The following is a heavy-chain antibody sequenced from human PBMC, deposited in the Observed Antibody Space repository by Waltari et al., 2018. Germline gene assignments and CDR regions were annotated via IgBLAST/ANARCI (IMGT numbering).Heavy chain of an antibody. J-gene: IGHJ4*02. V-gene: IGHV3-33*01. CDR2: IWYDGSKK. CDR1: GFRFSDYG. Sequence: HLVESGGGVVQPGRSLRLSCVASGFRFSDYGIHWVRQAPGKGLEWVAVIWYDGSKKYYTDSVKGRFTVSRDNSKNTVHLHMNSLRTEDTAVYYCAREGSQESVSLDYWGQGTLVTVSS. CDR3: AREGSQESVSLDY.